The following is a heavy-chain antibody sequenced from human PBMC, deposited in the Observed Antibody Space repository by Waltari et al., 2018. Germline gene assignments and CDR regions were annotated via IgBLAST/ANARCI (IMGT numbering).Heavy chain of an antibody. J-gene: IGHJ2*01. Sequence: EVQLLESGGGLVQPGGSQRLSCAASGFTFGIYAMSWVRQAPGKGLEWVSSISGGGGSTFYADSVKGRFTISRDNSKNTLYLQMNSLKVEDTAVYYCAKDPVSSYWYFDLWGRGTLVTVSS. CDR1: GFTFGIYA. V-gene: IGHV3-23*01. CDR2: ISGGGGST. CDR3: AKDPVSSYWYFDL.